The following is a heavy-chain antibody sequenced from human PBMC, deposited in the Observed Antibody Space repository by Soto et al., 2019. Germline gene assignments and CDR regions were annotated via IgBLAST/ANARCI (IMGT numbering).Heavy chain of an antibody. CDR1: GFTVSGNY. J-gene: IGHJ4*02. CDR3: ASTRGSSYDY. Sequence: EVQLVETGGGLIQPGGSLRLSCAASGFTVSGNYMSWVRQAPGKGLEWVSVIYNGGGTYYADSVKGRCTISRDNSKNTLYLQMNSLRADDTDVDYCASTRGSSYDYWGQGTLVTVSP. V-gene: IGHV3-53*02. D-gene: IGHD6-6*01. CDR2: IYNGGGT.